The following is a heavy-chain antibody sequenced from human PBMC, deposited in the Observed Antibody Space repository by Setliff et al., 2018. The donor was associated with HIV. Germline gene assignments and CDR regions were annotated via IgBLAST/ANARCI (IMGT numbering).Heavy chain of an antibody. CDR1: GGSISSGDYY. V-gene: IGHV4-30-4*08. Sequence: PLSLTCTVSGGSISSGDYYWTWIRQPPGEGLEWIGYIFYSGSTYYNPSLKSRVTISVDTSKNQFSLKLISVTAADTALYYCARDGRDGSGYRTFDYWGRGTLVTVSS. J-gene: IGHJ4*02. CDR3: ARDGRDGSGYRTFDY. CDR2: IFYSGST. D-gene: IGHD3-22*01.